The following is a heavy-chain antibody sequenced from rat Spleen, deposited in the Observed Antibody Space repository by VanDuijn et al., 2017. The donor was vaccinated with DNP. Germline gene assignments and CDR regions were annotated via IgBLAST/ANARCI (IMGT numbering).Heavy chain of an antibody. V-gene: IGHV3-3*01. CDR2: VNSADST. Sequence: EVQLQESGPGLVESSQSLSLTCSVTGYSITRNFRWNWIRKFPGNKLEWMGYVNSADSTYYNPSLKRGISITRDTSKDQFFLQVNSVTTEDTATYYCASGPNGYNYFDYWGQGVMVTVSS. J-gene: IGHJ2*01. CDR3: ASGPNGYNYFDY. D-gene: IGHD1-2*01. CDR1: GYSITRNFR.